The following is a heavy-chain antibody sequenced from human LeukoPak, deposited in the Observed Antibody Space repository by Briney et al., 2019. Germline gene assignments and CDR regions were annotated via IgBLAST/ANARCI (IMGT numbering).Heavy chain of an antibody. Sequence: GGSLRLSCAASGFTFSNAWMNWVRQAPGKGLEWVGRIKSKTDGGTTDYAAPVKGRFTISRDDSKNTLYLQMNSLKTEDTAVYYCTTAGTEGPPYYYYGMDVWGQGTTVTVSS. J-gene: IGHJ6*02. V-gene: IGHV3-15*07. CDR1: GFTFSNAW. CDR2: IKSKTDGGTT. CDR3: TTAGTEGPPYYYYGMDV. D-gene: IGHD1-1*01.